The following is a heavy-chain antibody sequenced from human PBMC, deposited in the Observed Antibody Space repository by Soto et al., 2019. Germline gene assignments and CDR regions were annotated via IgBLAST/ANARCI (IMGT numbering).Heavy chain of an antibody. J-gene: IGHJ4*02. CDR2: IDWDDDK. D-gene: IGHD6-13*01. CDR1: GFSLSTSGMR. CDR3: ARIPPVAAAASYYFDY. Sequence: SGPTLVNPTQTLTLTCPFSGFSLSTSGMRVSWIRQPPGKALEWLARIDWDDDKFYSTSLKTRLTISKDTTKNQVVLTMTNMDPVDTATYYCARIPPVAAAASYYFDYWGQGTLVTVSS. V-gene: IGHV2-70*04.